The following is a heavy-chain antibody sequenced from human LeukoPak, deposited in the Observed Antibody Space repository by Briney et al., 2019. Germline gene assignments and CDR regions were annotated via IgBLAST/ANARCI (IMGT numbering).Heavy chain of an antibody. CDR1: GFTFSNHE. CDR2: ISSSGGTI. D-gene: IGHD2-21*02. CDR3: ARDRGVTLFYYGMDV. Sequence: GGSLRLSCAASGFTFSNHEMNWVRQAPGKGLEWVSYISSSGGTIYYADSVKGRFTISRDNAKNSQYLQMNSLRAEDTAVYYCARDRGVTLFYYGMDVWGQGTTVTVSS. J-gene: IGHJ6*02. V-gene: IGHV3-48*03.